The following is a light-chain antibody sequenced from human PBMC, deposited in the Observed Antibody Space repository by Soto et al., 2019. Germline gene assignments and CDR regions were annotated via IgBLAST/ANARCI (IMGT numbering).Light chain of an antibody. J-gene: IGKJ5*01. Sequence: EIVFTPSPDTLSLSPGERATLSCRASQSVSSYLAWYQQKPGQAPRLLIYDASNRATGIPARFSGSGSGTDFTLTISSLEPEDFAVYYCQQRSNFGQGTRLEIK. CDR1: QSVSSY. CDR2: DAS. CDR3: QQRSN. V-gene: IGKV3-11*01.